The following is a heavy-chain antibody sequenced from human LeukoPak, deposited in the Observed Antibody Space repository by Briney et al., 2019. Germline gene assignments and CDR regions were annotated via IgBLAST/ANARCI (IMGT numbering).Heavy chain of an antibody. CDR3: AKDQLGYSYGIGFDY. D-gene: IGHD5-18*01. CDR2: ISGSGGST. Sequence: PGGSLRLSCAASGFTFSSYAMSWVRQAPGKGLEWVSAISGSGGSTYYADSVKGRFTISRDNSKNTLYLQMNSLRAEDTAVYYCAKDQLGYSYGIGFDYWGQGTLVTVSS. J-gene: IGHJ4*02. CDR1: GFTFSSYA. V-gene: IGHV3-23*01.